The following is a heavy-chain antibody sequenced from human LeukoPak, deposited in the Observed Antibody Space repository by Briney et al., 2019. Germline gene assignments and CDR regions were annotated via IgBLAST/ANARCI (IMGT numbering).Heavy chain of an antibody. J-gene: IGHJ3*02. CDR1: GGTFSSYA. CDR2: IIPIFGTA. D-gene: IGHD3-3*01. Sequence: GSSVKVSCXASGGTFSSYAISWVRQAPGQGLEWMGGIIPIFGTANYAQKFQGRVTITADESTSTAYMELSSLRSEDTAVYYCARLTIFGNDAFDIWGQGTMVTVSS. V-gene: IGHV1-69*01. CDR3: ARLTIFGNDAFDI.